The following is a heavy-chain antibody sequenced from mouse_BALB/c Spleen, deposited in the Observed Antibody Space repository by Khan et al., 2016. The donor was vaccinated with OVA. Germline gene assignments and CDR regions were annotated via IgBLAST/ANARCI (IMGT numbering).Heavy chain of an antibody. CDR1: DYTFTNYW. D-gene: IGHD1-1*01. J-gene: IGHJ3*01. V-gene: IGHV1-7*01. CDR3: TSHSSVYTCFGY. Sequence: QVQLQQPGAELAKPGASVKMSCKASDYTFTNYWMHWVKQRPGQGLEWLGYIDPTTGYTEYNQKFKDKATLTADKSSSTAYMQLSTLTSDDSAVYYGTSHSSVYTCFGYWGQGTLVSVSA. CDR2: IDPTTGYT.